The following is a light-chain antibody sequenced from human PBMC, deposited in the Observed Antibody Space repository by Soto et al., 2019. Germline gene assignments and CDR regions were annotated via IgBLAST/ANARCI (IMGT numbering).Light chain of an antibody. V-gene: IGKV1-9*01. CDR1: QDIRSS. J-gene: IGKJ4*01. Sequence: DIQLTQSPSFLSASVGDRLTITCRASQDIRSSLAWYQQKPGKAPNLLIYTVSTLQSGVPSRFSGSRSGTEFTLTIRRPQPEDFATFYRQQFNSSPFTFGGGTKVEI. CDR2: TVS. CDR3: QQFNSSPFT.